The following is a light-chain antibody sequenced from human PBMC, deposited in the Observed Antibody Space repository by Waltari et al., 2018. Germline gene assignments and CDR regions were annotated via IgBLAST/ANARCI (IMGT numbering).Light chain of an antibody. V-gene: IGLV1-51*01. CDR2: DNN. CDR1: SSNIGNYS. Sequence: QSVLTQPPSVSAAPGQKVTISCSGSSSNIGNYSVSWYYQLPGAAPKLLIYDNNARPSGIPDRYSASKSGTSAPLGITGLQIGDEADYYCATWDNNLKDVVFGGGTKLTVL. CDR3: ATWDNNLKDVV. J-gene: IGLJ2*01.